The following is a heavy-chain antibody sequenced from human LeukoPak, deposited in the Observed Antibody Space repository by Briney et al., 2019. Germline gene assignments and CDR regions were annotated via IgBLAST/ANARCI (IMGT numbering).Heavy chain of an antibody. CDR3: ARGEDYGDYLDWFDP. CDR2: IYYSGST. Sequence: KPSETLSLTCAVSGGSISSSYYWSWIRQPPGKGLEWIGYIYYSGSTNYNPSLKSRVTISVDTSKNQFSLKLSSVTAADTAVYYCARGEDYGDYLDWFDPWGQGTLVTVSS. D-gene: IGHD4-17*01. J-gene: IGHJ5*02. CDR1: GGSISSSYY. V-gene: IGHV4-59*08.